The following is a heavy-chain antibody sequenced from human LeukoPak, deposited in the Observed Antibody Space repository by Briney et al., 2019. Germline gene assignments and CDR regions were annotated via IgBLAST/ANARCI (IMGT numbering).Heavy chain of an antibody. Sequence: GGSLRLSCAVSVFTFSSYTMHWVRQAPGKGLEWVSSISSTKTYIYYADSVKGRFTISRDNAKNSLYLQMNSLRADDTAMYYCERGRDGYPGGYWGQGTLVTVSS. CDR2: ISSTKTYI. CDR1: VFTFSSYT. CDR3: ERGRDGYPGGY. D-gene: IGHD5-24*01. J-gene: IGHJ4*02. V-gene: IGHV3-21*01.